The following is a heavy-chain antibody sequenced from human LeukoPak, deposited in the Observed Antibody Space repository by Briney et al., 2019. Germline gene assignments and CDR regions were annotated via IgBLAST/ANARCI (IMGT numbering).Heavy chain of an antibody. J-gene: IGHJ4*02. V-gene: IGHV1-24*01. D-gene: IGHD3-22*01. CDR2: SDPEDVKT. CDR1: GYSLTELA. Sequence: ASVKVSCKISGYSLTELAIHWVRQAPGKGLEWMGVSDPEDVKTSFAEKFQGRVTFTEDTSTHTAFMELSRLRSDDTAVYYCATFQAYANSGHLRPYFDYWGQGTLVTVSS. CDR3: ATFQAYANSGHLRPYFDY.